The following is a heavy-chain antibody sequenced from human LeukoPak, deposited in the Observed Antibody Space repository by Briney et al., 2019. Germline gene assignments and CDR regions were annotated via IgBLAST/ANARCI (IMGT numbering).Heavy chain of an antibody. CDR3: ASWDMTTRWFDP. D-gene: IGHD4-17*01. J-gene: IGHJ5*02. Sequence: PSQTLSLTCTVSGGSISSGGYYWSWIRQPPGKGLEWIGYIYHSGSTYYNPSLKSRVTISVDTSKNQFSLKLSSVTAADTAVYYCASWDMTTRWFDPWGQGTLVTVSS. CDR2: IYHSGST. CDR1: GGSISSGGYY. V-gene: IGHV4-30-2*01.